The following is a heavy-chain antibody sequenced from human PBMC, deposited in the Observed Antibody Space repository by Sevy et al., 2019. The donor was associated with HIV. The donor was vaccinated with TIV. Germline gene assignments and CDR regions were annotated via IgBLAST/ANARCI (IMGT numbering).Heavy chain of an antibody. J-gene: IGHJ6*02. CDR1: GGSFSGYY. Sequence: SETLSLTCAVYGGSFSGYYWSWIRQPPGKGLEWIGEINHSGRTNYNPSLKSRVTISVDTSKNQFSLKLSSVTAADTAVYYCARTRVVPAAILRYYYYGMDVWGQGTTVTVSS. CDR3: ARTRVVPAAILRYYYYGMDV. D-gene: IGHD2-2*01. CDR2: INHSGRT. V-gene: IGHV4-34*01.